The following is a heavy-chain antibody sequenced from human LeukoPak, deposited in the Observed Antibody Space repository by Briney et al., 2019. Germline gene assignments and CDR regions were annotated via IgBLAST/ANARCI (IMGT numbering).Heavy chain of an antibody. CDR2: ISSSGHST. CDR3: ANEGPNFDY. V-gene: IGHV3-23*01. CDR1: GLTFSNYA. Sequence: GGSLRLSCAASGLTFSNYAMSWVRQAPGKGLEWVSVISSSGHSTHYADSVKGRFTISRDSSENTVYLQMNSLRAEDTAVYYCANEGPNFDYWGQGTLVTVSS. D-gene: IGHD2-8*01. J-gene: IGHJ4*02.